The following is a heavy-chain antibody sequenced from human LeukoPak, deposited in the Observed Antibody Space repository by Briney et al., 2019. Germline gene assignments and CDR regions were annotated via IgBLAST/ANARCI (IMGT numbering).Heavy chain of an antibody. J-gene: IGHJ3*02. V-gene: IGHV1-46*01. CDR3: ARVAYYDYVWGSYQKGSLDAFDI. CDR1: GYTFTSYY. D-gene: IGHD3-16*02. Sequence: ASVKVSCKASGYTFTSYYMHWVRQAPGQGLEWMGIINPSGGSTSYAQKFQGRVTMTRDTSTSTVYMELSSLRSEDTAVYYCARVAYYDYVWGSYQKGSLDAFDIWGQGTMVTVSS. CDR2: INPSGGST.